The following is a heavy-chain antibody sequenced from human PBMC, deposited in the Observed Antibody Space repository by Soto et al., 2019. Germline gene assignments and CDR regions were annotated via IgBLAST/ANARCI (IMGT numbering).Heavy chain of an antibody. CDR2: INTNTGNP. V-gene: IGHV7-4-1*01. J-gene: IGHJ6*03. CDR3: ARESAQWLFPLGYYYYYMDV. CDR1: GYTFTSYA. Sequence: ASVKVSCKASGYTFTSYAMNWVRQAPGQGLEWMGWINTNTGNPTYAKGFTGRFVFSLDTSVSTAYLQICSLKAEDTAVYYCARESAQWLFPLGYYYYYMDVWGKGTTVTVSS. D-gene: IGHD3-22*01.